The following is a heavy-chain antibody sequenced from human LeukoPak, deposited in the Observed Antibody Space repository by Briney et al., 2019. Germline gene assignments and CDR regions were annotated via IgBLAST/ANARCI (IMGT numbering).Heavy chain of an antibody. CDR1: GYTLTESS. Sequence: ASVKVSCKVSGYTLTESSIHWARQAPGEGLEWMGGFDPENGEAIYAQKIQGRVTMTEDTSIDTAYMELRSLRSDDTAVYYCVTDIRSGWRNYWGQGTLITVSS. J-gene: IGHJ4*02. CDR2: FDPENGEA. CDR3: VTDIRSGWRNY. V-gene: IGHV1-24*01. D-gene: IGHD6-19*01.